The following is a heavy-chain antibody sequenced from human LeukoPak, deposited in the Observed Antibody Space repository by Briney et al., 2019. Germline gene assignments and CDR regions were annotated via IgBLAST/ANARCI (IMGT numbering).Heavy chain of an antibody. Sequence: PGGSLRLSCAASGFTFSSYWMHWVRQAPGQGLVWVSRINSDGSSTYYADSVKGRFTISRDNAKNTLYLQMNSLRAEDTAVYFCARGPYSYDSSGAFDIWGQGTMVTVSS. CDR2: INSDGSST. CDR3: ARGPYSYDSSGAFDI. D-gene: IGHD3-22*01. V-gene: IGHV3-74*01. CDR1: GFTFSSYW. J-gene: IGHJ3*02.